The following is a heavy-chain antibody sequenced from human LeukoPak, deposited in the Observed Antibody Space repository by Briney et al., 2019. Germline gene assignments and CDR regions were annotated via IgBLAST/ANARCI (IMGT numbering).Heavy chain of an antibody. D-gene: IGHD6-19*01. V-gene: IGHV1-2*02. CDR3: ARVRSSGLAWFDP. Sequence: GASVKVSCKASGYTFTGYYMHWVRQAPGQGLEWMGWINPNSGGTNYAQKFQGRVTMTRDTSISTAYMELSRLRSDDTAVYYCARVRSSGLAWFDPWGQGTLVTVSS. CDR2: INPNSGGT. CDR1: GYTFTGYY. J-gene: IGHJ5*02.